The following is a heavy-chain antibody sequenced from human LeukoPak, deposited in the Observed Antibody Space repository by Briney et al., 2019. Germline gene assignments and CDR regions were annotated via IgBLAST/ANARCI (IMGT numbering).Heavy chain of an antibody. J-gene: IGHJ4*02. V-gene: IGHV1-69*04. D-gene: IGHD1-7*01. CDR3: ARNNWNYEGPLDY. CDR2: IIPILGIA. CDR1: GGTFSSYA. Sequence: SVKVSCKASGGTFSSYAISWVRQAPGQGLEWMGRIIPILGIANYAQKFQGRVTITADKSTSTAYMELSSLRSEDTAVYYCARNNWNYEGPLDYWGQGTLVTVSS.